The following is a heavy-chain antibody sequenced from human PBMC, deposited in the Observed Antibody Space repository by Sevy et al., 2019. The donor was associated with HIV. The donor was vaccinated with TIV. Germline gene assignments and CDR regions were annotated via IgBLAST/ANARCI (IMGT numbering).Heavy chain of an antibody. V-gene: IGHV3-30*03. D-gene: IGHD1-1*01. J-gene: IGHJ4*02. CDR3: DRDLHPPGPVRGTNFDY. CDR1: ALTFTRYA. Sequence: GGSLRLSCAASALTFTRYAFHWVRQAPGRGPEWLGVISYEGSNIYYGPSVKGRFTISRDNSKNTLYLQMNDMRTEDSSVYCCDRDLHPPGPVRGTNFDYWGRGTLVTVSS. CDR2: ISYEGSNI.